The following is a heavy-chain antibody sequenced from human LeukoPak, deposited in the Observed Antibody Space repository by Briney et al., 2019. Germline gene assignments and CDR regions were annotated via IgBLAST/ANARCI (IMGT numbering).Heavy chain of an antibody. Sequence: SETLSLTCTVSGGSISSGGYYWSWIRQPPGKGLEWIGYIYYSGSTNYNPSLKSRVTISVDTSKNQFSLKLSSVTAADTAVYYCARAYYDDAFDIWGQGTMVTVSS. CDR1: GGSISSGGYY. CDR2: IYYSGST. V-gene: IGHV4-61*08. D-gene: IGHD3-22*01. J-gene: IGHJ3*02. CDR3: ARAYYDDAFDI.